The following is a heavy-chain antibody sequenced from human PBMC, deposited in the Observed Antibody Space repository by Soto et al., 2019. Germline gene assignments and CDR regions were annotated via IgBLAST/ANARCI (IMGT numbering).Heavy chain of an antibody. D-gene: IGHD5-18*01. CDR2: INHSGST. V-gene: IGHV4-34*01. CDR1: GGSFSGYY. Sequence: SETLSLTCAVYGGSFSGYYWSRIRQPPGKGLEWIGEINHSGSTNYNPSLKSRVTISVDTSKNQFSLKLSSVTAADTAVYYCARLSGYSLGFDYWGQGTLVTVSS. CDR3: ARLSGYSLGFDY. J-gene: IGHJ4*02.